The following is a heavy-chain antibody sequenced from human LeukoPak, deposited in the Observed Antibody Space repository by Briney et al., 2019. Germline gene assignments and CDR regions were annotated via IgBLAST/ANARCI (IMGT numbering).Heavy chain of an antibody. CDR2: IYHSGST. CDR3: VRDGRTSWFYY. D-gene: IGHD6-13*01. J-gene: IGHJ4*02. Sequence: SETLSLTCIVSGYSISSGYYWGWIRQPPGKGLEWIGSIYHSGSTYYNPSLKSRVTISVDTSKNQFSLKLSSVTAADTAVYYCVRDGRTSWFYYWGQGTLVTVSS. V-gene: IGHV4-38-2*02. CDR1: GYSISSGYY.